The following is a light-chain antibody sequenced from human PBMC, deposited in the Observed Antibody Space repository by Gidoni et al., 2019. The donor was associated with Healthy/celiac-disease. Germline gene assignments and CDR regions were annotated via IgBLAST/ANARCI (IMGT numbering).Light chain of an antibody. Sequence: EIVLTQPPGTLSLSPGERATLSCRASQSVSSSYLAWYQQKPGQAPRLLIYGASSRATGIPDRFSGSWSGTDFTLTISRLEPEDFAVYYCQQYGSSLWTFGQGTKVEIK. CDR3: QQYGSSLWT. V-gene: IGKV3-20*01. CDR1: QSVSSSY. J-gene: IGKJ1*01. CDR2: GAS.